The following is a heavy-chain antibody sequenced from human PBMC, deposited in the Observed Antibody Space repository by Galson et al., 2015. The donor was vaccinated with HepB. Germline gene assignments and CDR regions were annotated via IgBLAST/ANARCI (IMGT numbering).Heavy chain of an antibody. CDR2: INTYNGNT. CDR1: GYVFSSYG. Sequence: SVKVSCKASGYVFSSYGVSWVRQAPGQGLEWMGWINTYNGNTNFAQKLQGRVTMTTDTSTNTAYMELRSLRSDDTAVYYCARESIDYLLDYWGQGTLVTVSS. D-gene: IGHD2/OR15-2a*01. V-gene: IGHV1-18*04. CDR3: ARESIDYLLDY. J-gene: IGHJ4*02.